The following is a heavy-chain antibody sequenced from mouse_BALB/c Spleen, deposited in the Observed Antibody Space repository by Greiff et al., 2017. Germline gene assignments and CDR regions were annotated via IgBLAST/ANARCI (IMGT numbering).Heavy chain of an antibody. CDR1: GFAFSSYD. CDR3: ARHDGYDDY. CDR2: ISSGGGST. J-gene: IGHJ2*01. Sequence: EVQRVESGGGLVKPGGSLKLSCAASGFAFSSYDMSWVRQTPEKRLEWVAYISSGGGSTYYPDTVKGRFTISRDNAKNTLYLQMSSLKSEDTAMYYCARHDGYDDYWGQGTTLTVSS. V-gene: IGHV5-12-1*01. D-gene: IGHD2-2*01.